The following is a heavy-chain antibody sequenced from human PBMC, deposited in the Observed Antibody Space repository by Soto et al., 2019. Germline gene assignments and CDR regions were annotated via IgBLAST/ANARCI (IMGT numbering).Heavy chain of an antibody. J-gene: IGHJ6*02. CDR3: ARAPPRDYSMFFGRSYYAMDV. CDR2: IKHTGST. Sequence: QVQLQQWGAGLLKPSETLSLSCGVYGGSLNGYYWSWIRQPPGKGLEWIGEIKHTGSTNYTPSLKSRVNIAMDTSKNQFSLKLSSVTAADTAVYYCARAPPRDYSMFFGRSYYAMDVGGQGSTVTVSS. D-gene: IGHD4-4*01. V-gene: IGHV4-34*01. CDR1: GGSLNGYY.